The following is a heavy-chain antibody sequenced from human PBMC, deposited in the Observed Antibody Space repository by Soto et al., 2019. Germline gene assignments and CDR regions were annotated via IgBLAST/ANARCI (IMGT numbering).Heavy chain of an antibody. J-gene: IGHJ3*02. CDR2: INPATGAT. CDR1: GYPVTAYY. D-gene: IGHD3-3*01. Sequence: QLHLVQSGAVVKKPGASVTVSCSASGYPVTAYYMHWVRQAPGRGLEGVGGINPATGATKYTQTFQGRVTMTRDTSTSTVFMEPGGLTFEDTAVFYCARGGGVGVAGSAAFDMWGQGTLVTVSS. CDR3: ARGGGVGVAGSAAFDM. V-gene: IGHV1-2*02.